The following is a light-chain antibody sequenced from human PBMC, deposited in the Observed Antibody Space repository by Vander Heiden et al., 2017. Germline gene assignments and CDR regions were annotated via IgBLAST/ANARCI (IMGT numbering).Light chain of an antibody. Sequence: DIQMTQSPSTLSASAGDRVTITCRASQHISHWLAWFQQRPGKAPKLLIYKASSIESGVPSRFSGSGSGTEFTLTISSLQPDDFATYYCQQYYSYWTFGQGTKVEIK. CDR3: QQYYSYWT. CDR2: KAS. CDR1: QHISHW. J-gene: IGKJ1*01. V-gene: IGKV1-5*03.